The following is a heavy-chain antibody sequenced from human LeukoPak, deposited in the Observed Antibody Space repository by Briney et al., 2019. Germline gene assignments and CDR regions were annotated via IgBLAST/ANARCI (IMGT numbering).Heavy chain of an antibody. Sequence: ASVKVSCKASGYTFTGYYMHWVRQAPGQGHEWMGWINPNSGGTNYAQKFQGWVTMTRDTSISTAYMELSRLRSDDTAVYYCARDLANIVVVPAAIPYGMDVWGQGTTVTVS. CDR2: INPNSGGT. V-gene: IGHV1-2*04. J-gene: IGHJ6*02. CDR1: GYTFTGYY. CDR3: ARDLANIVVVPAAIPYGMDV. D-gene: IGHD2-2*01.